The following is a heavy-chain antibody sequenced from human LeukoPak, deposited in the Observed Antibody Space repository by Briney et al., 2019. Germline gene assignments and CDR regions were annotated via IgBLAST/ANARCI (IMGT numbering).Heavy chain of an antibody. CDR3: ARGGSGDASDI. D-gene: IGHD6-19*01. CDR1: GYTFTSYY. V-gene: IGHV1-46*01. CDR2: TNPSGGST. Sequence: APVKVSCKASGYTFTSYYMHWVRQAPGQGLEWMGITNPSGGSTSYAQKFQGRVTMIRDTSTSTVYMELSSLRSEDTAVYYCARGGSGDASDIWGQGTMVTVSS. J-gene: IGHJ3*02.